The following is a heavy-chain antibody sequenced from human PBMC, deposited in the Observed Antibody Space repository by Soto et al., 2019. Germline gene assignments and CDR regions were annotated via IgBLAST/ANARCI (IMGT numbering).Heavy chain of an antibody. J-gene: IGHJ4*02. CDR2: ISSDGHHQ. D-gene: IGHD3-22*01. CDR3: SRGTYYPQSSGLHADY. V-gene: IGHV3-30*03. CDR1: GFSFNDYA. Sequence: LSCATSGFSFNDYAMYWVRQAPGQGLEWVAIISSDGHHQFYLDNLRGRFTVSRDNSKNTLYLQMNSLRPEDTAVYYCSRGTYYPQSSGLHADYWGPGTVVTVSS.